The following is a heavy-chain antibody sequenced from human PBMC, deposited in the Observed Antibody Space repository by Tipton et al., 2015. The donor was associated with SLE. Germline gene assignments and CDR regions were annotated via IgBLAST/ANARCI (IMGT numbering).Heavy chain of an antibody. CDR3: ARQIGDHEGEQAVYYYYYMDV. Sequence: TLSLTCTVSGGSISSHYWSWIRQPPGKGLEWIGYIYYSGSTNYNPSLKSRGTISVDTSKNQFSLKLSSVTAADTAVYYCARQIGDHEGEQAVYYYYYMDVWGKGTTVTVSS. CDR1: GGSISSHY. CDR2: IYYSGST. D-gene: IGHD1/OR15-1a*01. J-gene: IGHJ6*03. V-gene: IGHV4-59*08.